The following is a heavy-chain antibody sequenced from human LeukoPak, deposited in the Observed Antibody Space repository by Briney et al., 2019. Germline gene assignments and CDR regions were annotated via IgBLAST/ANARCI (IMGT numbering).Heavy chain of an antibody. CDR3: ARAYYYDSSGYYTNWFDP. CDR1: GGSISSGDYY. Sequence: SETLSLTCTVSGGSISSGDYYWSWIRQPPGKGWEWYGYISDSGSNYYNPSLKSRVTISVDTSKNQFSLKLSSVTAADTAVYYCARAYYYDSSGYYTNWFDPWGQGTLVTVSS. J-gene: IGHJ5*02. CDR2: ISDSGSN. D-gene: IGHD3-22*01. V-gene: IGHV4-30-4*08.